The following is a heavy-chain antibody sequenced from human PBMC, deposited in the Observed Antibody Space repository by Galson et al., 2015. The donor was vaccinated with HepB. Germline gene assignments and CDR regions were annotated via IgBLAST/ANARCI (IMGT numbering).Heavy chain of an antibody. CDR3: TRGFLYFQH. Sequence: SLRLSCAASGFTFSDYDMSWFRLAPGKGLEWVAFIRGRGCGRYSEYAASVKGRFTISRDDSKRIAYLQMNSLKTEDTAVYYSTRGFLYFQHWGQCTLGNVSS. D-gene: IGHD3-10*01. V-gene: IGHV3-49*03. CDR2: IRGRGCGRYS. CDR1: GFTFSDYD. J-gene: IGHJ1*01.